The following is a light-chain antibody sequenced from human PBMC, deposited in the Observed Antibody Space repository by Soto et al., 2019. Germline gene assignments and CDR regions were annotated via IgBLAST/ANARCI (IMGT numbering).Light chain of an antibody. CDR3: QQYGSSPAYT. J-gene: IGKJ2*01. V-gene: IGKV3-20*01. Sequence: EIVLTQSPGTLSLSPGERATLSCRASQSVSSSYLAWYQQKPGQAPRLLIYGASSRATGIPDRFSGSGSGTDFTRTISRLEPEDFAVYYCQQYGSSPAYTFGQLTQLEIK. CDR2: GAS. CDR1: QSVSSSY.